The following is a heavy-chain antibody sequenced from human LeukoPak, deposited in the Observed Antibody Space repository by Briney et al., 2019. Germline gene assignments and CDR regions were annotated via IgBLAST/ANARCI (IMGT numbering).Heavy chain of an antibody. J-gene: IGHJ4*02. CDR2: INPNSGGT. D-gene: IGHD6-13*01. CDR3: ARAIAAAGDF. CDR1: GYTFTNYG. Sequence: ASVKVSCKASGYTFTNYGISWVRQAPGQGLEWMGRINPNSGGTNSAQKFQGRVTMTRDTSINTAYMELNRLRSDDTAVYYCARAIAAAGDFWGQGTLVTVSS. V-gene: IGHV1-2*06.